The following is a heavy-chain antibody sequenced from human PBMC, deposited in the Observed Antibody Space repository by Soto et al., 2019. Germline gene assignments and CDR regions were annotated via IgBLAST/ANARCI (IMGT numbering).Heavy chain of an antibody. CDR2: ISYSGST. CDR3: ARADPDASVGY. CDR1: GGSMSSYY. D-gene: IGHD2-15*01. V-gene: IGHV4-59*01. Sequence: SETLSLTCTVSGGSMSSYYWTWLRQSPGRGLEWIGYISYSGSTYYNPSLKSRVTISADTSKNQFSLRMNSMIAADTAVYYCARADPDASVGYWGQGTLVTVS. J-gene: IGHJ4*02.